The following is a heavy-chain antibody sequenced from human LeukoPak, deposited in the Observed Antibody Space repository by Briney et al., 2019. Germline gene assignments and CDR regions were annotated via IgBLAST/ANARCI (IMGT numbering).Heavy chain of an antibody. CDR2: ISASGRST. V-gene: IGHV3-23*01. CDR1: GFTFSSYA. D-gene: IGHD3-22*01. Sequence: GGTLRLSCAASGFTFSSYAMSWVRQAPGKGLEWVSAISASGRSTYYADSVKGRFTISRDNSKNTLYLQMNILRADDTAVYYCAKDLTMIPMDAWGKGTTVTVSS. J-gene: IGHJ6*03. CDR3: AKDLTMIPMDA.